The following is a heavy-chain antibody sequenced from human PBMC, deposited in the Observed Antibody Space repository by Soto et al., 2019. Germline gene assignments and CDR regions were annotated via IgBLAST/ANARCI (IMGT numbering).Heavy chain of an antibody. CDR2: INPNSGGT. D-gene: IGHD2-2*02. J-gene: IGHJ3*02. Sequence: PSVTVSCKASGYTFTDYYMHWVRQAPGQGLEWMGWINPNSGGTNYAQKFQGWVTMTRDTSISTAYMELSTLKSDDTAVSYCARYRTGTSCYTQDAFDIWGQGTMVTVSS. V-gene: IGHV1-2*04. CDR1: GYTFTDYY. CDR3: ARYRTGTSCYTQDAFDI.